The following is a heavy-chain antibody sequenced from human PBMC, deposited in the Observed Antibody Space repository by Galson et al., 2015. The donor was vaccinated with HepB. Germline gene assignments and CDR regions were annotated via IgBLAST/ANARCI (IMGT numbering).Heavy chain of an antibody. CDR3: ARTYYYDSSGYSPRFLGDPFDY. CDR1: GYTFTGYY. J-gene: IGHJ4*02. Sequence: SVKVSCKASGYTFTGYYMHWVRQAPGQGLEWMGWINPNSGGTNYAQKFQGRVTMTRDTSISTAYMELSRLRSDDTAVYYCARTYYYDSSGYSPRFLGDPFDYWGQGTLVTVSS. CDR2: INPNSGGT. V-gene: IGHV1-2*02. D-gene: IGHD3-22*01.